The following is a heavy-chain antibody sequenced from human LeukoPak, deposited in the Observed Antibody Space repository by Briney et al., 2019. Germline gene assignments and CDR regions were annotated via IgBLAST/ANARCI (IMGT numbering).Heavy chain of an antibody. CDR1: GGSFSGYY. Sequence: PSETLSLTCAVYGGSFSGYYWSWIRQTPGKGLEWIGEINHSGSTNYNPSLKSRVTISVDTSKNQFSLKLSSVTAADTAVYYCARGDSSSWYWFDPWGQGTLVTVSS. V-gene: IGHV4-34*01. J-gene: IGHJ5*02. D-gene: IGHD6-13*01. CDR2: INHSGST. CDR3: ARGDSSSWYWFDP.